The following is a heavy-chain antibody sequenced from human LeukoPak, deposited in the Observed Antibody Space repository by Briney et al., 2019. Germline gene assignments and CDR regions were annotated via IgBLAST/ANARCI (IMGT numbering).Heavy chain of an antibody. CDR1: GYTFTSYD. CDR3: ARESARSRDVNY. Sequence: ASVKVSCKASGYTFTSYDINWVRQATGQGLEWMGWMNPNSGNTGYAQKFQGRVTITRNTSISTAYMELSSLRSEDTAVYYCARESARSRDVNYWGQGTLVTVSS. CDR2: MNPNSGNT. V-gene: IGHV1-8*03. J-gene: IGHJ4*02.